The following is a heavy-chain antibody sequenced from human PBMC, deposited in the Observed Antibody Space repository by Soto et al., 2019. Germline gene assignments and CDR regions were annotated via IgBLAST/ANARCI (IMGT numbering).Heavy chain of an antibody. CDR2: ISVYSGNT. V-gene: IGHV1-18*01. D-gene: IGHD3-22*01. Sequence: QVQVVQSGAEVKKPGASVKVSCKASGDTFTNYGFSWVRQAPGQGLEWMGWISVYSGNTNYAQNVQGRVTMTTVTSTSTAYMALRSLRSDDTAVYYCASDRSPYYYDSSGYPHYWGQGTLVTVSS. J-gene: IGHJ4*02. CDR1: GDTFTNYG. CDR3: ASDRSPYYYDSSGYPHY.